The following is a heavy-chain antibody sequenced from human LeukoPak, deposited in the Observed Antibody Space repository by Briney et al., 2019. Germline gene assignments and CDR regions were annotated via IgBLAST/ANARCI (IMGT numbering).Heavy chain of an antibody. V-gene: IGHV3-23*01. Sequence: GGSLRLSCAASGFTFSSHAMSWVRQAPGKGLEWVSAISGSGGSTYYADSVKGRFTISRDNSKNTLYLQMNSLRAEDTAVYYCAKAAGRGYNYGDYFDYWGQGTLVTVSS. CDR2: ISGSGGST. J-gene: IGHJ4*02. CDR3: AKAAGRGYNYGDYFDY. D-gene: IGHD5-18*01. CDR1: GFTFSSHA.